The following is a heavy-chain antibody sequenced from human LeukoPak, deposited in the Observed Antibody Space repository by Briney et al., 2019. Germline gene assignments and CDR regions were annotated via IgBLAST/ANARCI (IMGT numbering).Heavy chain of an antibody. CDR2: LRSKGCGGTT. Sequence: GRSLRLSCTASGFILGDYAMSWVRQAPGRGREGVGVLRSKGCGGTTEYAASVKGKFIISRDDSKSIAYLQMTSLKTKDTAVYYCRCMMATAPSPLAYGGQGTLGTVHS. CDR1: GFILGDYA. V-gene: IGHV3-49*04. J-gene: IGHJ4*02. CDR3: RCMMATAPSPLAY. D-gene: IGHD5-24*01.